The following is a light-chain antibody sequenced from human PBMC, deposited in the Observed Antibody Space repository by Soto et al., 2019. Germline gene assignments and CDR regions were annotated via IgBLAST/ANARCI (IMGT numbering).Light chain of an antibody. CDR2: DVS. J-gene: IGLJ1*01. CDR1: SSDVGGYSY. CDR3: RSYASITTFV. V-gene: IGLV2-14*03. Sequence: QSALTQPASVSGSPGQSISISCTGTSSDVGGYSYVSWYQQHPGRAPKLMIYDVSNRPSGISNRFSASKSGNTASLTISGLQAEDEAEYYCRSYASITTFVFGTGTKVTVL.